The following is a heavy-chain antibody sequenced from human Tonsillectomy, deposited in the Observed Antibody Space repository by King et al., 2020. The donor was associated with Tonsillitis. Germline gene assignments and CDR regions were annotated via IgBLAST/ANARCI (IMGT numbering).Heavy chain of an antibody. CDR1: GFTFSNYE. CDR3: ASENISAGFHYYGMDV. CDR2: ITSSGSKI. Sequence: VQLVESGGGLVQPGVSLKLSCAASGFTFSNYEMNWVRQAPGKGLEWVSYITSSGSKIYYADSVKGRFTISRDNAKNTLSLQMDSLRVEDTAIYYCASENISAGFHYYGMDVWGQGTTVTVSS. V-gene: IGHV3-48*03. D-gene: IGHD2-15*01. J-gene: IGHJ6*02.